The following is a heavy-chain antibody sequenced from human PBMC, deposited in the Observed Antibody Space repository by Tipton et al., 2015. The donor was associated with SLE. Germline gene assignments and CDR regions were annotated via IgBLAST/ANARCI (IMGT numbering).Heavy chain of an antibody. J-gene: IGHJ4*02. V-gene: IGHV4-34*01. CDR1: GGYFSGYY. D-gene: IGHD3-3*01. CDR2: INHSGST. CDR3: ARGVTIFGWGY. Sequence: TLSLTCAVYGGYFSGYYWSWIRQPPGKGLAWPGEINHSGSTNYNPSLKRRVTISVDTSKNKFSLKLSSVTAADTAVYYCARGVTIFGWGYGGQGSLVPVSS.